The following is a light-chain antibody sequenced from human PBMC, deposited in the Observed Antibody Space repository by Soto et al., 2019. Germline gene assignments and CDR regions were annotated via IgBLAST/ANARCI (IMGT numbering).Light chain of an antibody. Sequence: QSALTQPRSVSGSPGQLVTIYCNGTSSDVGGYNYVSWYQQHPGKAPKLMIYDVTTRPSGVPDRFSGSKSGNTASLTISGLQAEDEADYYCSSHAGSSVVFGTGTKGTVL. CDR1: SSDVGGYNY. CDR2: DVT. CDR3: SSHAGSSVV. V-gene: IGLV2-11*01. J-gene: IGLJ1*01.